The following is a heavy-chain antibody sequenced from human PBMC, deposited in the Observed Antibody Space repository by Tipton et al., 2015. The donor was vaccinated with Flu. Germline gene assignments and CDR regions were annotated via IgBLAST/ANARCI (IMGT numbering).Heavy chain of an antibody. V-gene: IGHV3-23*01. CDR1: GFAFGSYA. D-gene: IGHD4-23*01. J-gene: IGHJ1*01. CDR2: ISGSGGST. CDR3: AKNKSHDGGNSDGYFPH. Sequence: SLRLSCAASGFAFGSYAMSWVRQAPGKGLEWVSIISGSGGSTYYADSVKGRFTISRDNSKNTLFLQMNSLRAEDTAVYYCAKNKSHDGGNSDGYFPHWVQSTLVTVSS.